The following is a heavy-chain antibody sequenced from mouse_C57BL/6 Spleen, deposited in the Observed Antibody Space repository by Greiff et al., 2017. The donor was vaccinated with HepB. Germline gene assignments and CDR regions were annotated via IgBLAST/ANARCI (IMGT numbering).Heavy chain of an antibody. CDR3: ASGKSRTARAFAY. D-gene: IGHD3-2*01. J-gene: IGHJ3*01. Sequence: VQLQQSGAELVKPGASVKMSCKASGYTFTSYWITWVKQRPGQGLEWIGDIYPGSGSTNYNEKFKSKATLTVDTSSSTAYMQLSSLTSEDSAVYCCASGKSRTARAFAYWGQGTLVTVSA. CDR1: GYTFTSYW. CDR2: IYPGSGST. V-gene: IGHV1-55*01.